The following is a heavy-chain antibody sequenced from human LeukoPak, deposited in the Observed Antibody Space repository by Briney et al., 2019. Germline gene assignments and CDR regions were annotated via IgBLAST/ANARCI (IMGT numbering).Heavy chain of an antibody. V-gene: IGHV4-59*01. Sequence: SETLSLTCTVSGGSISSYYWSWTRQPPGKGLEWIGYIYYSGSTNYNPSLKSRVTISVDTSKNQFSLKLSSVTAADTAVYYCARGSSREARPFDYWGQGTLVTVSS. CDR3: ARGSSREARPFDY. D-gene: IGHD6-6*01. CDR1: GGSISSYY. CDR2: IYYSGST. J-gene: IGHJ4*02.